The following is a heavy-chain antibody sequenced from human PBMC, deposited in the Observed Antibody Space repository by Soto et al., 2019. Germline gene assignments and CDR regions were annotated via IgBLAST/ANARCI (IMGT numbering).Heavy chain of an antibody. D-gene: IGHD2-15*01. CDR1: GFTVQNFC. J-gene: IGHJ6*02. Sequence: GSLRLSCIVSGFTVQNFCVTWVRQTPGKGLEWVANIHPDGSEAYYVDSLKGRFTISRDNGNNSLYLQMNNLRVEDTAVYYCARERWFSPLHYYYLLDVWGHGTTVTVSS. V-gene: IGHV3-7*01. CDR2: IHPDGSEA. CDR3: ARERWFSPLHYYYLLDV.